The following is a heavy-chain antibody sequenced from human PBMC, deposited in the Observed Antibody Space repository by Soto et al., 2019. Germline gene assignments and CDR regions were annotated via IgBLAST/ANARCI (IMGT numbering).Heavy chain of an antibody. Sequence: PGGSLRLSCAASGFTFSSYSMNWVRQAPGKGLEWVSSISSSSSYIYYADSVKGRFTISRDNAKNSLYLQMNSLRAEDTAVYYCARDLRYSSSWYVDSNWFDPWGQGTLVTVS. V-gene: IGHV3-21*01. CDR1: GFTFSSYS. J-gene: IGHJ5*02. CDR3: ARDLRYSSSWYVDSNWFDP. D-gene: IGHD6-13*01. CDR2: ISSSSSYI.